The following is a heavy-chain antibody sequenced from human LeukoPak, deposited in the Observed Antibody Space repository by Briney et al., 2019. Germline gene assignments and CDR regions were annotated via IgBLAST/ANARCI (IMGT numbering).Heavy chain of an antibody. V-gene: IGHV3-23*01. Sequence: AGGSLRLSCAASGFTFSSYAMSWVRQAPGKGLEWVSAISGSGGSTYYADSVKGRFTISRDNSKNTLYLQMNSLRAEDTAVYYCARIRYYYHRGPDLDLYYFDYWGQGTLVTVSP. CDR2: ISGSGGST. CDR3: ARIRYYYHRGPDLDLYYFDY. CDR1: GFTFSSYA. J-gene: IGHJ4*02. D-gene: IGHD3-22*01.